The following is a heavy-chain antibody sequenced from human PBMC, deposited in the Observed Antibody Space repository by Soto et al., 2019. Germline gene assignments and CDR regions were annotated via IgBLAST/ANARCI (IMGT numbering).Heavy chain of an antibody. CDR2: IKNRASGYTT. CDR1: GLTFSDHN. J-gene: IGHJ4*02. V-gene: IGHV3-72*01. CDR3: ARLSPD. Sequence: EVQLVESEGGLVQPGGSLRLSCAVSGLTFSDHNMDWVRQAPGKGLEWVGRIKNRASGYTTEYVASVKGRFTISRDDSRNSVYLQMNGLRTEDTAVYYCARLSPDWGQGTLVTVSS.